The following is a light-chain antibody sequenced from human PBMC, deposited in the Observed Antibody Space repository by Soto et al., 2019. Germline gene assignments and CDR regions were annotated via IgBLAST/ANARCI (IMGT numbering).Light chain of an antibody. J-gene: IGKJ4*01. Sequence: DIQMTQSPATLSASVGDRVTITCRASQSISSKLAWYQQKPGHATRLLIYGASRMATGIPARFSGSGSGTEFTLTISSLLSEDFAVYYCQQYNIWPPTFGRGTKVDIK. CDR3: QQYNIWPPT. V-gene: IGKV1-5*01. CDR2: GAS. CDR1: QSISSK.